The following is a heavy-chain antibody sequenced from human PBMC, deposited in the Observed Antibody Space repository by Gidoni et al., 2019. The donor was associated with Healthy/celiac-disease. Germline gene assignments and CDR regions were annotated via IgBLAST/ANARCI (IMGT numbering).Heavy chain of an antibody. D-gene: IGHD6-13*01. CDR2: ISYDGSNK. Sequence: QVQLVESGGGVVQPGRSLRLSCAASGFTFRSYGLHWVRQAPGKGLEWVAVISYDGSNKYYADSVKGRFTISRDNSKNTLYLQMNSLRAEDTAVYYCAKDCLAAAGYYYYYGMDVWGQGTTVTVSS. CDR3: AKDCLAAAGYYYYYGMDV. V-gene: IGHV3-30*18. CDR1: GFTFRSYG. J-gene: IGHJ6*02.